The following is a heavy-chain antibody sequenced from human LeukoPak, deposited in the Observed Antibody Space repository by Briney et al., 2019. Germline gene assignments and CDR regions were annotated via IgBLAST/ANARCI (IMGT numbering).Heavy chain of an antibody. J-gene: IGHJ4*02. Sequence: PGGSLRLSCAASGFTFSDYYMSWIRQAPGKGLEWVSYISSSGSTIYCADSVKGRFTISRDNAKNSLYLQMNSLRAEDTAVYYCARDHWIAVAGNGLLDYWGQGTLVTVSS. V-gene: IGHV3-11*01. CDR2: ISSSGSTI. CDR3: ARDHWIAVAGNGLLDY. CDR1: GFTFSDYY. D-gene: IGHD6-19*01.